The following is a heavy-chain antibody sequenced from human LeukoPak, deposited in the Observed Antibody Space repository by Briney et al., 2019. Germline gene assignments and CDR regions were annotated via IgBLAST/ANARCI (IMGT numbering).Heavy chain of an antibody. CDR2: ISGRGGST. D-gene: IGHD3-3*01. J-gene: IGHJ4*02. Sequence: GGSLRLSCAASGFTFSNYAMTWVRQAQGKGLEWVSVISGRGGSTYDADSVKGRFTISRGNSKNTLYLQMNSLRAEDTAVYYCANNYDFWSGYSTQFDYWGQGTLVTVSS. V-gene: IGHV3-23*01. CDR3: ANNYDFWSGYSTQFDY. CDR1: GFTFSNYA.